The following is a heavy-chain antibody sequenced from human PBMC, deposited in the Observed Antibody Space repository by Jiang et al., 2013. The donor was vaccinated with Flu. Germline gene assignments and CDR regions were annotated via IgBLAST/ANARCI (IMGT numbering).Heavy chain of an antibody. D-gene: IGHD4-23*01. CDR3: ARVVKAGDYGGNKVPPSGRRQLAFDI. Sequence: LLKPSETLSLTCAVYGGSFSGYYWSWIRQPPGKGLEWIGEINHSGSTNYNPSLKSRVTISVDTSKNQFSLKLSSVTAADTAVYYCARVVKAGDYGGNKVPPSGRRQLAFDIWGQGTMVTVSS. V-gene: IGHV4-34*01. J-gene: IGHJ3*02. CDR2: INHSGST. CDR1: GGSFSGYY.